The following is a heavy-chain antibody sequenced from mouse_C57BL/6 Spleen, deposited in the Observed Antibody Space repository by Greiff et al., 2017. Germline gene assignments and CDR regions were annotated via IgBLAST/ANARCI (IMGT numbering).Heavy chain of an antibody. D-gene: IGHD1-1*01. Sequence: VQLQQPGAELVKPGASVKLSCKASGYTFTSYWMQWVKQRPGQGLEWIGEIDPSDSYTNYNQKFKGKATLTVDTSSSTAYMQLSSLTSEDSAVYYCARGRDYYGSSYGWYFDVWGTGTTVTVSS. CDR3: ARGRDYYGSSYGWYFDV. J-gene: IGHJ1*03. V-gene: IGHV1-50*01. CDR2: IDPSDSYT. CDR1: GYTFTSYW.